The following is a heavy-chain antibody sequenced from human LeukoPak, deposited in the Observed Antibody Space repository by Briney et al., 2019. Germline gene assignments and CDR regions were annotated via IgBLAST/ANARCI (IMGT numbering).Heavy chain of an antibody. CDR1: GFTFSSYG. D-gene: IGHD6-19*01. CDR3: AKELGKDSSGWYGWNY. CDR2: IRYDGSNK. V-gene: IGHV3-30*02. Sequence: GGSLRLSCAASGFTFSSYGMHWVRQAPGKGLEWVTFIRYDGSNKYYADSVKGRFTISRDNSKNTLYLQMNSLRAEDAAVYYCAKELGKDSSGWYGWNYWGQGTLVTVSS. J-gene: IGHJ4*02.